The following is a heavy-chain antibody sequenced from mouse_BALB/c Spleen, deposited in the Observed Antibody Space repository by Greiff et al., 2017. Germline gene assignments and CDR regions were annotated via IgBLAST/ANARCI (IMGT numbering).Heavy chain of an antibody. Sequence: SGAELARPGASVKLSCKASGYTFTSYWMQWVKQRPGQGLEWIGAIYPGDGDTRYTQKFKGKATLTADKSSSTAYMQLSSLASEDSAVYYCARWDYDDYFDYWGQGTTLTVSS. CDR3: ARWDYDDYFDY. J-gene: IGHJ2*01. CDR1: GYTFTSYW. D-gene: IGHD2-4*01. V-gene: IGHV1-87*01. CDR2: IYPGDGDT.